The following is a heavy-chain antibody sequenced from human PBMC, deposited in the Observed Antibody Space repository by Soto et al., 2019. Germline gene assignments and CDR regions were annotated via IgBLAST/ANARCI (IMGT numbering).Heavy chain of an antibody. J-gene: IGHJ4*02. CDR1: GFTFSSYW. CDR2: IKQDGSAK. D-gene: IGHD6-13*01. V-gene: IGHV3-7*05. Sequence: EVQLVESGGGLVQPGGSLRLSCAASGFTFSSYWMSWVRQAPGKGLEWVANIKQDGSAKYYVDSVKGRFTISRDNAKNSLYRQMNSLRVEDTAVYYCARYSSIWYGPPITYFDYWGQGTLVTVSS. CDR3: ARYSSIWYGPPITYFDY.